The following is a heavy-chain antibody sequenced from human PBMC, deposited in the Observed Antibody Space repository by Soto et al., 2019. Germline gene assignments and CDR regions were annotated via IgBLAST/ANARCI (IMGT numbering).Heavy chain of an antibody. CDR1: GFTFNSYW. CDR3: ARVSLRNTFDV. J-gene: IGHJ3*01. CDR2: INTDGSQK. V-gene: IGHV3-7*01. Sequence: EVQVVESGGGLVQPGGSLRLSCAASGFTFNSYWMTWVRQAPGKGLEWVANINTDGSQKHSVDSVKGRFTFSRDNGKNSLYLQMNSLRVEDTAVYYCARVSLRNTFDVWGQVTMVTVAS.